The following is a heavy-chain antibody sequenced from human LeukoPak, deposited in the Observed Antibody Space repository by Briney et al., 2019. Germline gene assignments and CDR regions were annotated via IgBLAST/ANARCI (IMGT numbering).Heavy chain of an antibody. CDR2: ISWNSGSI. CDR3: AKDLMRDRWFGES. V-gene: IGHV3-9*01. CDR1: GFTFDDYA. J-gene: IGHJ5*02. Sequence: GRSLRLSCAASGFTFDDYAMHWVRQAPGKGLEWVSGISWNSGSIGYADSVKGRFTISRDNAKNSLYLQMNSLRTEDTAVYYCAKDLMRDRWFGESWGQGTLVTVSS. D-gene: IGHD3-10*01.